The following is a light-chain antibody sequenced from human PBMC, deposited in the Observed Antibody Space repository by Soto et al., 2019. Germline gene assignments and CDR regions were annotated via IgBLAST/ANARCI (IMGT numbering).Light chain of an antibody. CDR1: QSISSY. Sequence: EIVLTQSPATLSLSPGERATLSCRASQSISSYLAWFQQKPGQAPRLLIYDASSRATGIPASFSGSGSGTDFTLTISSVESEDSAAYYCQQRYNRYTFGQGTKLEIK. V-gene: IGKV3-11*01. J-gene: IGKJ2*01. CDR2: DAS. CDR3: QQRYNRYT.